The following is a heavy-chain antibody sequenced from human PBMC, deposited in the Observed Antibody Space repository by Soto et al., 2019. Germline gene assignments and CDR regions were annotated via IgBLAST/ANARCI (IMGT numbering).Heavy chain of an antibody. CDR2: IYYNGNT. D-gene: IGHD3-10*01. CDR1: GGSIRSYY. Sequence: SETLSLTCNISGGSIRSYYWSWIRQPPGKGLEWIGYIYYNGNTKYNPSLKSRVTISVDTPKNQFSLKVGSVNAADTAVYYCARLYYVSGRPLMDVWGQGTTVTVSS. J-gene: IGHJ6*02. CDR3: ARLYYVSGRPLMDV. V-gene: IGHV4-59*01.